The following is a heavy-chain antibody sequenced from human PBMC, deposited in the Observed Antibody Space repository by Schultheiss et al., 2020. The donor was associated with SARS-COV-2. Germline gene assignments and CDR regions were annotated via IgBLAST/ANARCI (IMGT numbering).Heavy chain of an antibody. J-gene: IGHJ4*02. V-gene: IGHV3-64D*06. CDR2: ISSNGGST. D-gene: IGHD1-26*01. CDR1: GFTFSSYG. Sequence: GGSLRLSCAASGFTFSSYGMHWVRQAPGKGLEYVSAISSNGGSTYYADSVKGRFTISRDNSKNTLYLQMSSLRAEDTAVYYCVKDSEYVGATAPDYWGQGTLVTVSS. CDR3: VKDSEYVGATAPDY.